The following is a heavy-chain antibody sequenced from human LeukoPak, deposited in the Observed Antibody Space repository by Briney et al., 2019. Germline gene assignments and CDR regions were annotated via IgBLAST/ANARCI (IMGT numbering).Heavy chain of an antibody. Sequence: PSETLSLTCTVSGGSISSYYWSWTRRPPGKGLEWIGYIYYSGSTNYNPTLKSRVTISVDTSKNQFSLKLSSVTAADTAVYYCARVTAMASAENYYYGMDVWGQGTTVTVSS. CDR2: IYYSGST. CDR3: ARVTAMASAENYYYGMDV. V-gene: IGHV4-59*01. CDR1: GGSISSYY. J-gene: IGHJ6*02. D-gene: IGHD5-18*01.